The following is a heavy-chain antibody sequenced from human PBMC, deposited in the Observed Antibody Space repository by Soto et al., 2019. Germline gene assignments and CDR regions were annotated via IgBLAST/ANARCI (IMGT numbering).Heavy chain of an antibody. D-gene: IGHD6-19*01. CDR2: ISSSSSTI. V-gene: IGHV3-48*02. CDR1: GFTFSSYS. J-gene: IGHJ4*02. CDR3: ARDLRDSSGWIRELNFDY. Sequence: GGSLRLSCAASGFTFSSYSMNWVRQAPGKGLEWVSYISSSSSTIYYADSVKGRFTISRDNAKNSLYLQMNSLRDEDTAVYYCARDLRDSSGWIRELNFDYWGQGTLVTVSS.